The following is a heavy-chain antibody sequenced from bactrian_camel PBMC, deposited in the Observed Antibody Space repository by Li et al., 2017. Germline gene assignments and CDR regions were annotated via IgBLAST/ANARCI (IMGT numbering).Heavy chain of an antibody. CDR2: INASGGRT. Sequence: HVQLVESGGGSVQPGGSLKLSCAASGYSYSSYCMGWFRQAPGKEREGVAAINASGGRTSYRNSVKGRFTISQDNAKNTLYLQLDSLKTEDTAMYFCVMRSPTIAFWSPYYWGQGTQVTVS. CDR3: VMRSPTIAFWSPYY. D-gene: IGHD4*01. J-gene: IGHJ4*01. CDR1: GYSYSSYC. V-gene: IGHV3S1*01.